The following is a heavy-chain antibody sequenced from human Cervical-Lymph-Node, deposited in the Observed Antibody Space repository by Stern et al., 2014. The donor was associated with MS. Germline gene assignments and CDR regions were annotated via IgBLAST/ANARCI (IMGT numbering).Heavy chain of an antibody. V-gene: IGHV3-30*18. CDR3: AKETSGAGHTYIPHDY. J-gene: IGHJ4*02. D-gene: IGHD6-19*01. CDR1: GFTFSNYG. CDR2: VSYDGSVK. Sequence: VQLVESGGGVVQPGRSLRLSCAASGFTFSNYGMHWVRQAPGKGLEWVAVVSYDGSVKYYADSVKGRFTISRDNTKDTLSLQMDSLRVEDTAMYYCAKETSGAGHTYIPHDYWSQGTLVTVSS.